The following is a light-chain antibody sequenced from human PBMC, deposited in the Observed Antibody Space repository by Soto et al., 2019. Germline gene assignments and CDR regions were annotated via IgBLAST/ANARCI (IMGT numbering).Light chain of an antibody. V-gene: IGKV3-20*01. CDR3: QLYGSSSYT. Sequence: EVVLTQSPGTLSLSPGERATLSCRASQSVTSYYLAWYQQKPGQAPRLLMYGASRRATDIPDRFSGSGSGTDFTLTISRLEPEDFAVYYCQLYGSSSYTFGQRTKLEIK. CDR1: QSVTSYY. CDR2: GAS. J-gene: IGKJ2*01.